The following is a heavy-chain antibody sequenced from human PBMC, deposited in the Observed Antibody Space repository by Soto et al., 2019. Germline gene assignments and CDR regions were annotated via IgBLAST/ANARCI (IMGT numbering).Heavy chain of an antibody. CDR1: GGTFSSYA. J-gene: IGHJ6*02. Sequence: SVKVSCKASGGTFSSYAISWVRQAPGQGLEWMGGIIPIFGTANYAQKLQGRDKITADESTSTAYMELSSLRSEDTAEYYCARGRITMIVVVITDNYYYYGMDVWGQGTTVTVSS. D-gene: IGHD3-22*01. CDR3: ARGRITMIVVVITDNYYYYGMDV. V-gene: IGHV1-69*13. CDR2: IIPIFGTA.